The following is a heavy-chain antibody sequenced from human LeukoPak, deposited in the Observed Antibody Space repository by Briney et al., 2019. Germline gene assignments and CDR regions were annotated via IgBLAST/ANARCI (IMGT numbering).Heavy chain of an antibody. J-gene: IGHJ4*02. CDR2: INHSGST. D-gene: IGHD3-3*01. CDR1: GGSFSGYY. V-gene: IGHV4-34*01. Sequence: SETLSLTCAVYGGSFSGYYWSWIRQPPGKGLEWIGEINHSGSTNYNPSLKSRVTISVDTSKKQFSLKLSSVTAADTAVYYCTTGSVRNYDFWSGHYTRLDYWGQGTLVTVSS. CDR3: TTGSVRNYDFWSGHYTRLDY.